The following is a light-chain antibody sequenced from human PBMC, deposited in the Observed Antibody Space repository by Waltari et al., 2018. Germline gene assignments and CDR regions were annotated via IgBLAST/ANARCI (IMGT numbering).Light chain of an antibody. CDR3: HQYSRSPWT. J-gene: IGKJ1*01. CDR1: QSLVFSDGNTY. CDR2: KVS. V-gene: IGKV2-30*01. Sequence: DVVPTQSPLSLPVTLGQPASISCRSSQSLVFSDGNTYLTWFHQRPGQSPRRLIYKVSNRDSGVPDRFSGSGSGTDFTLKISRVEAEDVGVYYCHQYSRSPWTFGQGTKVEIK.